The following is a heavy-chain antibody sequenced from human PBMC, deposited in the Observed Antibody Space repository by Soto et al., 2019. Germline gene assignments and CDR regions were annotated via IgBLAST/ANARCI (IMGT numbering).Heavy chain of an antibody. CDR3: TRGGSTYYYDSSGYFPDY. CDR1: GFTFGDYA. J-gene: IGHJ4*02. CDR2: IRSKAYGGTT. V-gene: IGHV3-49*03. D-gene: IGHD3-22*01. Sequence: GGSLRLSCTASGFTFGDYAMSWFRQAPGKGLEWVGFIRSKAYGGTTEYAASVKGRFTISRDDSKSIAYLQMNSLKTEDTAVYYCTRGGSTYYYDSSGYFPDYWGQGTLVTVSS.